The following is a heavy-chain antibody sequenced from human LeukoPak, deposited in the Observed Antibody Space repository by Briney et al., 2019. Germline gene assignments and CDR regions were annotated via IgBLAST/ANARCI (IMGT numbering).Heavy chain of an antibody. CDR3: ARQYIVVVQSWYFDL. Sequence: PSETLSLTCAVYGGSFSGYYWSWIRQPPGKGLEWIGEINHCGSTNYNPPLKSRVTISVDTSKNQFSLKLSSVTAADTAVYYCARQYIVVVQSWYFDLWGRGTLVTVSS. D-gene: IGHD2-2*01. CDR1: GGSFSGYY. V-gene: IGHV4-34*01. J-gene: IGHJ2*01. CDR2: INHCGST.